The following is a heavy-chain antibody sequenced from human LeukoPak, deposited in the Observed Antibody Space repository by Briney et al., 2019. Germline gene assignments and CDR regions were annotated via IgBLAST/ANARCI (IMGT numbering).Heavy chain of an antibody. V-gene: IGHV4-34*01. Sequence: SETLSLTCAVYGGSFSGYYWRWIRQSPEKGLEWIGETNDGGSTNYNPSLKSRVTILVDTSKNHIFLKLTSVTAADSAVYYCARGRVGCSTTSCFEDWFDPWGQGTLVTVSS. J-gene: IGHJ5*02. CDR1: GGSFSGYY. D-gene: IGHD2-2*01. CDR3: ARGRVGCSTTSCFEDWFDP. CDR2: TNDGGST.